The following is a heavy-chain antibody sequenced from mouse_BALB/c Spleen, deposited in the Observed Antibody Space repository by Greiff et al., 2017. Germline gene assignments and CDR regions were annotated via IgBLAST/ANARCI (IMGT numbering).Heavy chain of an antibody. Sequence: EVKLMESGGGLVKPGGSLKLSCAASGFTFSSYAMSWVRQTPEKRLEWVASISSGGSTYYPDSVKGRFTISRDNARNILYLQMSSLRSEDTAMYYCARGWDYYGSSYDYWGQGTTLTVSS. CDR3: ARGWDYYGSSYDY. D-gene: IGHD1-1*01. V-gene: IGHV5-6-5*01. J-gene: IGHJ2*01. CDR2: ISSGGST. CDR1: GFTFSSYA.